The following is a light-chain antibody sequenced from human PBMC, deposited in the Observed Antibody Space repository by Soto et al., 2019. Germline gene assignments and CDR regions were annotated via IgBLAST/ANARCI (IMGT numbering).Light chain of an antibody. J-gene: IGLJ2*01. CDR3: ARWDDILNVV. CDR1: TSNIGTNT. CDR2: SDN. Sequence: QSVLTQSPSASGTPGQRVSISCSGSTSNIGTNTVNWYQHVPGTAPKLLIYSDNQRPSAVPGRFSGSKSGTSASLAISGLLSEEEADYYCARWDDILNVVFGGGTKVTVL. V-gene: IGLV1-44*01.